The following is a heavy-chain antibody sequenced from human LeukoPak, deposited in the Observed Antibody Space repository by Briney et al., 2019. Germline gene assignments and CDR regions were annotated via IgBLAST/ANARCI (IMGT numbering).Heavy chain of an antibody. J-gene: IGHJ4*02. Sequence: TGGSLRLSCEVSGFTFDDYGMSWVRQRPGMELEWVSVISESGDYTVYTDSVKGRFTISRDSAKNSLYLQMNSLRSEDTAFYYCARDRSSIVHYWGRGTLVTVSS. CDR1: GFTFDDYG. V-gene: IGHV3-20*04. D-gene: IGHD2-15*01. CDR2: ISESGDYT. CDR3: ARDRSSIVHY.